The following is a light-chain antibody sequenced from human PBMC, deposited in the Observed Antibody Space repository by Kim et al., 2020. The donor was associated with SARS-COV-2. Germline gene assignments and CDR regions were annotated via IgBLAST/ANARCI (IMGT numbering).Light chain of an antibody. CDR2: QDT. CDR3: QAWDSTTTV. Sequence: SYELTQPPSVSVSPGQTASITCSGDRLGNKYVCWYQQKPGQSPVVVMYQDTQRPSGIPERFSGSNSGNTATLTISGTQAMDEADYYCQAWDSTTTVFGGGTQLTVL. CDR1: RLGNKY. J-gene: IGLJ2*01. V-gene: IGLV3-1*01.